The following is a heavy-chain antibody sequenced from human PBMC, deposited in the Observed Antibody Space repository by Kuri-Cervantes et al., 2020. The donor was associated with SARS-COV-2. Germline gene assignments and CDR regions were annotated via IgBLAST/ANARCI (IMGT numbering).Heavy chain of an antibody. V-gene: IGHV1-2*02. Sequence: ASVKVSCKASGYTFTGYYMHWVRQAPGQGLEWMGWIKPNSGGTNYAQKFQGRVTMTRDTSISTAYMELSRLRSDDTAVYYCARPLRWLQRFDYWGQGTLVTVSS. CDR2: IKPNSGGT. CDR3: ARPLRWLQRFDY. J-gene: IGHJ4*02. D-gene: IGHD5-12*01. CDR1: GYTFTGYY.